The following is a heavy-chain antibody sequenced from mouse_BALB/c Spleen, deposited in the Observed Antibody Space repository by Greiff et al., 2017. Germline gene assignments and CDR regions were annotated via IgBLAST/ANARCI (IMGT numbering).Heavy chain of an antibody. CDR3: ARGGDYGSSYEAMDY. V-gene: IGHV5-6-5*01. CDR1: GFTFSSYA. Sequence: VQLKESGGGLVKPGGSLKLSCAASGFTFSSYAMSWVRQTPEKRLEWVASISSGGSTYYPDSVKGRFTISRDNARNILYLQMSSLRSEDTAMYYCARGGDYGSSYEAMDYWGQGTSVTVSS. J-gene: IGHJ4*01. D-gene: IGHD1-1*01. CDR2: ISSGGST.